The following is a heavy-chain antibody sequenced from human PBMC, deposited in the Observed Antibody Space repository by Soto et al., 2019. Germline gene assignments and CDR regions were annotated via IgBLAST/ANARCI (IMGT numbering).Heavy chain of an antibody. CDR2: INPSGGST. Sequence: ASVKVSCKASGYTFTSYYMHWVRQAPGQGLEWMGIINPSGGSTSYAQKFQGRVTMTRDTSTSTVYMELSSLRSEDTAVYYCARAYYAFWSGYSNWFDPWGQGTLVTVSS. CDR3: ARAYYAFWSGYSNWFDP. J-gene: IGHJ5*02. D-gene: IGHD3-3*01. CDR1: GYTFTSYY. V-gene: IGHV1-46*01.